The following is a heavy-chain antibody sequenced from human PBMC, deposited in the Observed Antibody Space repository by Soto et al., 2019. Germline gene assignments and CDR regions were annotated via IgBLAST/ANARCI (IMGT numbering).Heavy chain of an antibody. D-gene: IGHD3-10*01. V-gene: IGHV5-51*01. J-gene: IGHJ6*02. CDR2: IYPGDSDT. Sequence: GESLKISFKGSGYSFTSYWIGWVRQMPGKGLEWMGIIYPGDSDTRYSPSFQGQVTISADKSISTAYLQWSSLKASDTAMYYCARHEDGSGSYYPNYYYYYYGMDVWGQGTTVTVSS. CDR1: GYSFTSYW. CDR3: ARHEDGSGSYYPNYYYYYYGMDV.